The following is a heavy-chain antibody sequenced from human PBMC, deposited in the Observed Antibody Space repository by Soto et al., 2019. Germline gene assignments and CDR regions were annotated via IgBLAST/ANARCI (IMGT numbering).Heavy chain of an antibody. J-gene: IGHJ6*02. Sequence: GGSVRLSCAASGFTFSSYGMHWVRQAPGKGLEWVAFISYDGSNKYYADSVKGRFTISRDNSKNTLYLQMNSLRAEDTAVYYCAKAPGGRGCSGRTAPTPDVWGQGIWVTVSS. CDR2: ISYDGSNK. CDR3: AKAPGGRGCSGRTAPTPDV. CDR1: GFTFSSYG. D-gene: IGHD2-15*01. V-gene: IGHV3-30*18.